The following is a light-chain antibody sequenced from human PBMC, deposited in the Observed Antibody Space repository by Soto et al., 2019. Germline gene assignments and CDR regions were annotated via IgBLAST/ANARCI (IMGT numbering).Light chain of an antibody. V-gene: IGLV2-14*01. J-gene: IGLJ1*01. Sequence: QSALTQPASVSGSPGQSITISCTGTSIDVGTYNYVSWYQHHPGKAPKLIIYEVSNRPSGVSNRFSGSKSGSTASLTISGLQAEDEADYHCTSYTRDTALVFGTGTKLTVL. CDR2: EVS. CDR3: TSYTRDTALV. CDR1: SIDVGTYNY.